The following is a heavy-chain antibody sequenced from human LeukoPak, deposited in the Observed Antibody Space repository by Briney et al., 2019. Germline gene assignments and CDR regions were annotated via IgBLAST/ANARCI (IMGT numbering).Heavy chain of an antibody. D-gene: IGHD2-21*02. Sequence: ASVTVPCKVSGYTLTELSMHWVRQAPAKGREWMGGFDPEDGETIYPQKFQGRVTMTEDTSTDTAYMELSSLRSEDTAVYYRATVESGGDPKFDYWGQGTLVTVSS. V-gene: IGHV1-24*01. CDR2: FDPEDGET. CDR3: ATVESGGDPKFDY. J-gene: IGHJ4*02. CDR1: GYTLTELS.